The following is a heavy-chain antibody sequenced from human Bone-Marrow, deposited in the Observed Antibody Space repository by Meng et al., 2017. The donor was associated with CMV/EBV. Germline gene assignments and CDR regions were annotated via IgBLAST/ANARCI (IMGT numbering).Heavy chain of an antibody. D-gene: IGHD7-27*01. CDR2: INPNSGGT. CDR3: ARDQGTGDYYYYGMDV. V-gene: IGHV1-2*02. CDR1: GYTFTGYY. J-gene: IGHJ6*02. Sequence: ASVKVSCKAYGYTFTGYYMHWVRQAPGQGLEWMGWINPNSGGTNYAQKFQGRVTMTRDTSISTAYMELSRLRSDDTAVYYCARDQGTGDYYYYGMDVWGQGTTVTVSS.